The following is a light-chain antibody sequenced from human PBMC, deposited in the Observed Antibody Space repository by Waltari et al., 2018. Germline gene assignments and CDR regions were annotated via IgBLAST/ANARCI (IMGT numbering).Light chain of an antibody. J-gene: IGLJ2*01. CDR3: QSYDRSLSGSI. CDR1: RSNIGAGSA. V-gene: IGLV1-40*01. CDR2: GNT. Sequence: LTHPPSVSRAPRQRVPISCTGIRSNIGAGSAVLWYQLLPGTAPKLPLYGNTNRPSGVPDRFSGSKSGTSASLAITGLQAEDEADYYCQSYDRSLSGSIFGGGTKLTVL.